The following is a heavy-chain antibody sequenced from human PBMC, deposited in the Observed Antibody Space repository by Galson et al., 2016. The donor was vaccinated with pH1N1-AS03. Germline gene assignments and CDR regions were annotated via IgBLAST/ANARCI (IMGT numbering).Heavy chain of an antibody. CDR3: TRGCGGACPRGGS. V-gene: IGHV3-49*03. D-gene: IGHD2-21*02. CDR2: IRSKTYGGTA. Sequence: SLRLSCATSGFTFADHAMSWFRQAPGMGLEWVGFIRSKTYGGTAEYAASVKDRFTLSRDDSTRIAYLQIDSLKIEDTGIYYCTRGCGGACPRGGSWGQGTLVTVSS. J-gene: IGHJ4*02. CDR1: GFTFADHA.